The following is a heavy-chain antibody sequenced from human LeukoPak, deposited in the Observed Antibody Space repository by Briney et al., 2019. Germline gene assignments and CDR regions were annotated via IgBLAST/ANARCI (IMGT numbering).Heavy chain of an antibody. CDR2: IYYSGST. CDR1: GGSISSSSYY. V-gene: IGHV4-39*07. Sequence: SETLSLTCTVSGGSISSSSYYWGWLRQPPGKGLEWTRSIYYSGSTNYNPSLQSRVTISVDTSKNQFFLKLSSVTEAATAVYYYARVGYSSGWYEAFDIWGQGTMVTGSS. CDR3: ARVGYSSGWYEAFDI. J-gene: IGHJ3*02. D-gene: IGHD6-19*01.